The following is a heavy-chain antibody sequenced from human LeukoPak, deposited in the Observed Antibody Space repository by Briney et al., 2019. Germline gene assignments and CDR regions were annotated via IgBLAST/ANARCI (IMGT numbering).Heavy chain of an antibody. CDR3: ARVAVEYYFDS. J-gene: IGHJ4*02. CDR2: IYYSGST. V-gene: IGHV4-59*02. D-gene: IGHD5-24*01. Sequence: SETLSLTCTVSGGSVSSYYWSWIRQPPRKGLEWIGYIYYSGSTNYNPSLKSRVTISVDTSKNQFSLKLSSVTAADTAVYYCARVAVEYYFDSWGQGTLVTVSS. CDR1: GGSVSSYY.